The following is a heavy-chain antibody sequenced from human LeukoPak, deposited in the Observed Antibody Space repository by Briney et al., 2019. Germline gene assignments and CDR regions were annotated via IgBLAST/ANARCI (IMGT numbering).Heavy chain of an antibody. J-gene: IGHJ4*02. CDR1: GFTFSRYS. CDR3: ARESSGIAATDKIDY. V-gene: IGHV3-21*01. Sequence: GGSLRLSCAASGFTFSRYSMTWVRQAPGKGLEWVSSFTSMSRTIYYADSVKGRLTISRDDAKESLYLQMNSLRVDDTAIYYCARESSGIAATDKIDYWGQGALVTVSS. D-gene: IGHD6-25*01. CDR2: FTSMSRTI.